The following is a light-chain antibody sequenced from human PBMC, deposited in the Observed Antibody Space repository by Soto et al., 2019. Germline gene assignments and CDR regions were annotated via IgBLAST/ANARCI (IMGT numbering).Light chain of an antibody. CDR1: QSVGRNN. Sequence: EIVLTQSPGTQSLSPGETATLSCRASQSVGRNNLAWNHQKPGQTPRLLIYDASSRATGIPDRFSGSGSGTDFTLTISRLEPEDFAVYYCQQYANSITFGQGTRLEIE. J-gene: IGKJ5*01. CDR2: DAS. CDR3: QQYANSIT. V-gene: IGKV3-20*01.